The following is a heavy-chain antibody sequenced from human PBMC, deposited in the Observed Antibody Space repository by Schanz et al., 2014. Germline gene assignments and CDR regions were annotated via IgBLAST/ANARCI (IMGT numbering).Heavy chain of an antibody. CDR2: IIPILGIA. J-gene: IGHJ6*02. D-gene: IGHD3-10*01. Sequence: QVQLVQSGAEVKKPGSSVKVSCKASRSTFSSYTISWVRQAPGQGLEWMGRIIPILGIANYAQKFQGRVTITADKSTSTASMELSSLRSDDTAVYYCARAKRFGDMDVWGQGSTVTVSS. V-gene: IGHV1-69*02. CDR3: ARAKRFGDMDV. CDR1: RSTFSSYT.